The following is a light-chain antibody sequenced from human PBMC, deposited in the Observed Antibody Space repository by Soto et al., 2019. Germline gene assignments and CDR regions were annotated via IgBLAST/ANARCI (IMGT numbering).Light chain of an antibody. CDR3: CSYAGGSSFV. Sequence: QSALTQPASVSGSPGQSITFSCTGTSSDVGSYDLVSWYQQHPGKAPKLMIHDVSKRPSGVSTRFSGSKSGNTASLTISGLQAEDEADYYCCSYAGGSSFVFGGGTKVTVL. CDR1: SSDVGSYDL. J-gene: IGLJ2*01. V-gene: IGLV2-23*02. CDR2: DVS.